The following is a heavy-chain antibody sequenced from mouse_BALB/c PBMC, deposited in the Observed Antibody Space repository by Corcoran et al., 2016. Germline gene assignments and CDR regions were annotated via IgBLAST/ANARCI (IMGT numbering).Heavy chain of an antibody. D-gene: IGHD2-1*01. J-gene: IGHJ1*01. CDR2: ISCYNGAT. V-gene: IGHV1S34*01. CDR1: GYSYTGYY. Sequence: LVKTGASVKISCKASGYSYTGYYMHGVKQSHGKSLEWIGYISCYNGATSYNQKFKGKATFTVDTSSSTAYMQFNSLTSEDSAVYYCARYGNPYWYFDVWGAGTTVTVSS. CDR3: ARYGNPYWYFDV.